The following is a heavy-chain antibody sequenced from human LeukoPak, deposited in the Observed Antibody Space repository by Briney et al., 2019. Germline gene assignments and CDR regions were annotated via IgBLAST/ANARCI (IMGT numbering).Heavy chain of an antibody. CDR2: ISWDSKSV. CDR3: TKAQAYCSSTSCPLGDGANV. Sequence: GGSLRLSCAAFGFRFDDYAMHWVRQVPGKGLEWISGISWDSKSVGYADSVRDRFTISRDNAKRSLLLQMNGLRVEDTAAYFCTKAQAYCSSTSCPLGDGANVWGQGTVVTVSS. CDR1: GFRFDDYA. V-gene: IGHV3-9*01. D-gene: IGHD2-2*01. J-gene: IGHJ3*01.